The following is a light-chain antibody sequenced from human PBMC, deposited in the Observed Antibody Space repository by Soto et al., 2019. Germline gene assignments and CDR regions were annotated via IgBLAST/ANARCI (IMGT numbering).Light chain of an antibody. J-gene: IGKJ5*01. Sequence: EIVLTHSPATLSVPPVERANLSFIASQSVSSYLAWYQQKPGQAPRLLIYGAYTGATGIPDRFSGSGSGTEFTLTISRLQSEDFAVYYCQQYNNWPPITCGQGTRREIK. CDR3: QQYNNWPPIT. CDR1: QSVSSY. CDR2: GAY. V-gene: IGKV3-15*01.